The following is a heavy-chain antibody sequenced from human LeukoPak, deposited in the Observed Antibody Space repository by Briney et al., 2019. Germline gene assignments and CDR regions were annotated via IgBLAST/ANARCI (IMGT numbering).Heavy chain of an antibody. V-gene: IGHV4-59*01. Sequence: SETLSLTCTVSGGSISSYYWSWIRQPPGKGLEWIAYIYYSGSTNYNPSLKSRVTISVDTSKNQFSLKLSSVTAADTAVYYCARVGYGSGSSAIPDYWGQGTLVTVSS. CDR2: IYYSGST. CDR1: GGSISSYY. J-gene: IGHJ4*02. CDR3: ARVGYGSGSSAIPDY. D-gene: IGHD3-10*01.